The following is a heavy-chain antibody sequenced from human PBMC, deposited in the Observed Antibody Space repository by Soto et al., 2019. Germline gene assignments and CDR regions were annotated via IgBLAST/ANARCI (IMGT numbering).Heavy chain of an antibody. CDR3: ARDVSPGSSSWYFEAFDL. CDR1: GFTFSSYW. D-gene: IGHD6-13*01. CDR2: IKKDESKK. V-gene: IGHV3-7*05. Sequence: EERLVESGGGLVQPGGSLRLSCAASGFTFSSYWMTWVRQAPGKGLEWVANIKKDESKKSYLDSVRGRFTISRDNAKNSLYLQMDSLTAEDTALYYCARDVSPGSSSWYFEAFDLWDQGTMVTVSS. J-gene: IGHJ3*01.